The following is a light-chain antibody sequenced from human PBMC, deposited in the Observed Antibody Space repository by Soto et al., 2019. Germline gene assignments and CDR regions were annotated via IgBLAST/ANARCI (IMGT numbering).Light chain of an antibody. Sequence: QSVLTQPASVSGSPGQSITISCTGTSSDVGGYNYVSLYQQHPGKAPKLMIYDVSNRPSGVSNRFSGSKSGNTAALTISGLQAEDEADYYCSSYTSSSPRVFGGGTKLTVL. V-gene: IGLV2-14*01. CDR1: SSDVGGYNY. J-gene: IGLJ2*01. CDR2: DVS. CDR3: SSYTSSSPRV.